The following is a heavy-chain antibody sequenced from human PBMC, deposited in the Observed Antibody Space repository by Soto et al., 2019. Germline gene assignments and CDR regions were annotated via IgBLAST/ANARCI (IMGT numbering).Heavy chain of an antibody. CDR3: ASRRDGYNSGLDY. CDR1: GGSISSGGYY. J-gene: IGHJ4*02. Sequence: KPSETLSLTCTVSGGSISSGGYYWSWIRQHPGKGLEWIGYIYYSGSTYYNPSLKSRVTISVDTSKNQFSLKLSSVTAADTAVYYCASRRDGYNSGLDYWGQGTLVTVSS. CDR2: IYYSGST. D-gene: IGHD5-12*01. V-gene: IGHV4-31*03.